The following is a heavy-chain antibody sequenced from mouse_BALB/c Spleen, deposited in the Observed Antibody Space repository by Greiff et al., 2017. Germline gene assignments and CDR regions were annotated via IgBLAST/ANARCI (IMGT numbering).Heavy chain of an antibody. V-gene: IGHV5-6-4*01. Sequence: EVKLVESGGGLVKPGGSLKLSCAASGFTFSSYTMSWVRQTPEKRLEWVATISSGGSYTYYPDSVKGRFTISRDNAKNTLYLQMSSLKSEDTAMYYCTTDGMDYWGQGTSVTVSS. J-gene: IGHJ4*01. CDR1: GFTFSSYT. CDR3: TTDGMDY. CDR2: ISSGGSYT.